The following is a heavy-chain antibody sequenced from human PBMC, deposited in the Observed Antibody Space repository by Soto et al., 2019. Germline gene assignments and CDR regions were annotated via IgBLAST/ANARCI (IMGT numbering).Heavy chain of an antibody. J-gene: IGHJ4*02. CDR3: TPSDYYGSGSFDY. CDR1: GLSLSTSGVG. D-gene: IGHD3-10*01. V-gene: IGHV2-5*05. Sequence: SGPTLVNPTQTLTLTCTFSGLSLSTSGVGVAWIRQPPGKALEWLAIIYWDDDKRYGPSLKSRVTITKDTSRNQVVLTMTNMDPVDTATFSGTPSDYYGSGSFDYWGQGTLVTVSS. CDR2: IYWDDDK.